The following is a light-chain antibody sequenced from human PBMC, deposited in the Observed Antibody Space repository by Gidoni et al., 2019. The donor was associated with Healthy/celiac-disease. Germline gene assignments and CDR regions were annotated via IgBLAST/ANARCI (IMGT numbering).Light chain of an antibody. CDR1: QGLLHSNGYNY. J-gene: IGKJ4*01. V-gene: IGKV2-28*01. Sequence: DIVMNQSPLSLPVTPGEPVSISCRSSQGLLHSNGYNYLDWYLQKPGQSPQLLIYLGSNRAAGVPDRFSGSGSGTDFTLKISRVEAEDVGVYYGMRALQTPLTFGGGTKVEIK. CDR3: MRALQTPLT. CDR2: LGS.